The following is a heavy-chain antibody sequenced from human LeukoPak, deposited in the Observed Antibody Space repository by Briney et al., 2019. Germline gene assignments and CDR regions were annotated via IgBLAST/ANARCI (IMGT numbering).Heavy chain of an antibody. V-gene: IGHV3-74*01. CDR2: INNDGSTT. D-gene: IGHD6-6*01. J-gene: IGHJ5*02. Sequence: GGSLRLSCTASGFTLSTYWMHWFRQAPGKGLVWVSRINNDGSTTDYADSVKGRFTISRDNARSTLYLQMNSLRVEDTAMYYCARTGSGTSANNLWGQGTLVTVSS. CDR3: ARTGSGTSANNL. CDR1: GFTLSTYW.